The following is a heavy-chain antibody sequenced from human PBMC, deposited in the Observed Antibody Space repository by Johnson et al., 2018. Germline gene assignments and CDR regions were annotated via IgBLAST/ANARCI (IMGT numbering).Heavy chain of an antibody. Sequence: EVQLLETGGGLVQPWRSLRLSCTASGFTFGDYAMSWFRQAPGKGLEWVGFIRSKAYGGTTEYAASVKGRCTISRDDSKSIAYLQMTSLKTEDTAVYYCNRPLIPAAIEYYYYGMDVWGQGTTVTVSS. CDR1: GFTFGDYA. J-gene: IGHJ6*02. CDR2: IRSKAYGGTT. V-gene: IGHV3-49*03. CDR3: NRPLIPAAIEYYYYGMDV. D-gene: IGHD2-2*02.